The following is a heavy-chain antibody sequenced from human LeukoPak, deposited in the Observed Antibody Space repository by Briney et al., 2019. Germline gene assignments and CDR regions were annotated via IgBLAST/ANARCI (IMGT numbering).Heavy chain of an antibody. CDR2: IDPSGGST. CDR3: ARGSPVAASY. D-gene: IGHD2-15*01. Sequence: ASVKVSCKASGYAFTSYYMHWVRQAPGRGLEWMGIIDPSGGSTSYAQKFQGRVTMTRDTSTSTVYMELSSLRSEDTAVYYCARGSPVAASYWGQGTLVTVSS. J-gene: IGHJ4*02. CDR1: GYAFTSYY. V-gene: IGHV1-46*01.